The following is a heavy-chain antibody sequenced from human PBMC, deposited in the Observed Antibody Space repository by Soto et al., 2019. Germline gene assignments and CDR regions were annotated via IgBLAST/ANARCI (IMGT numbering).Heavy chain of an antibody. CDR3: AADGVPSGSYADY. CDR2: IVVGSGNT. V-gene: IGHV1-58*01. Sequence: SVKVSCKASGVTFTSSAVQWVRQARGQRLEWIGWIVVGSGNTNYAQKFQERVTITRDMSTSTAYMELSSLRSEDTAVYYCAADGVPSGSYADYWGQGTLVTVSS. J-gene: IGHJ4*02. CDR1: GVTFTSSA. D-gene: IGHD1-26*01.